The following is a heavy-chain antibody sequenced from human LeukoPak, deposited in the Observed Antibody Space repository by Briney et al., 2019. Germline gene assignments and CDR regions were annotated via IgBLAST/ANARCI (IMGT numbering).Heavy chain of an antibody. CDR3: ARDHYGSGSYYLDY. D-gene: IGHD3-10*01. V-gene: IGHV3-23*01. Sequence: GGSLRLSCAASGFTFSNYAMSWVRQAPGKGLEWVSAITGSGGNTYYADSVKGRFTISRDNSKNTLYLQMNSLRAEDTAVYYCARDHYGSGSYYLDYWGQGTLVTVSS. CDR1: GFTFSNYA. J-gene: IGHJ4*02. CDR2: ITGSGGNT.